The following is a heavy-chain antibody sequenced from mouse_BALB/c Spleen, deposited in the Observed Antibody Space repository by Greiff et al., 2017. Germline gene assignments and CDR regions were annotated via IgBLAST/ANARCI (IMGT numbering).Heavy chain of an antibody. CDR1: GYAFSSSW. V-gene: IGHV1-82*01. D-gene: IGHD2-4*01. J-gene: IGHJ2*01. Sequence: QVQLQQSGPELVKPGASVKISCKASGYAFSSSWMNWVKQRPGQGLEWIGRIYPGDGDTNYNGKFKGKATLTADKSSSTAYMQLSSLTSVDSAVYFCARWGTMITFDYWGQGTTLTVSS. CDR3: ARWGTMITFDY. CDR2: IYPGDGDT.